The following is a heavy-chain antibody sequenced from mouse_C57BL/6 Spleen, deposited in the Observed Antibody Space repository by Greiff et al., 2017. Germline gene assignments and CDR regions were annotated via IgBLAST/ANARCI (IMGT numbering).Heavy chain of an antibody. Sequence: EVQVVESGGDLVKPGGSLKLSCAASGFTFSSYGMSWVRQTPDKRLEWVATISSGGSYTYYPDSVKGRFTISRDNAKNTLYLQMSSLKSEDTAMYYCASDYYFDYWGQGTTLTVSS. J-gene: IGHJ2*01. CDR2: ISSGGSYT. V-gene: IGHV5-6*01. CDR1: GFTFSSYG. CDR3: ASDYYFDY. D-gene: IGHD2-13*01.